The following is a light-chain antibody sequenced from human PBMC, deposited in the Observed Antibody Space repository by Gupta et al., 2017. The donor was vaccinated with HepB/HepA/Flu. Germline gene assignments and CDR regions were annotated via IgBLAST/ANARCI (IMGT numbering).Light chain of an antibody. J-gene: IGKJ1*01. Sequence: EIVSTPSPGTLSLSPGERATLSCRASHSVSNSLAWYQQKPGQTLRILIYGASSRPTGIPDRFSGSGSGTDFTLTISRLEAEDFAVYYCEQYGNSPRTFGQGTKVEIK. V-gene: IGKV3-20*01. CDR3: EQYGNSPRT. CDR2: GAS. CDR1: HSVSNS.